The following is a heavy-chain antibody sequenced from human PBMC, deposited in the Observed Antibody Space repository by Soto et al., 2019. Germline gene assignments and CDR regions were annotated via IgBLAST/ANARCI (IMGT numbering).Heavy chain of an antibody. D-gene: IGHD2-2*01. CDR1: GGSISSYY. V-gene: IGHV4-59*08. CDR3: ARFLGPSLDYYYYHIDF. Sequence: SETLSLTCTVSGGSISSYYWSWIRQPPGKGLEWIGYIYYSGSTNYNPSLKSRVTISVDTSKNQFSLKLSSVTAADTAVYYCARFLGPSLDYYYYHIDFSGKGTTVTVSS. J-gene: IGHJ6*03. CDR2: IYYSGST.